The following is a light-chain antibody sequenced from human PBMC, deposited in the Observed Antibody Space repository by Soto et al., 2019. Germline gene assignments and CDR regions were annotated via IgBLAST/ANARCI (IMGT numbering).Light chain of an antibody. CDR1: QRIGSW. CDR2: KAS. J-gene: IGKJ2*01. V-gene: IGKV1-5*03. Sequence: DIQLTQSPSILSASVGDRVTITCRASQRIGSWLAWYQQKPGKAPKLLIYKASSLETGVPSRFSGSESGTEFTLTLSSLQPDDFATYYCQQYKSFPMTFGQGTKVETK. CDR3: QQYKSFPMT.